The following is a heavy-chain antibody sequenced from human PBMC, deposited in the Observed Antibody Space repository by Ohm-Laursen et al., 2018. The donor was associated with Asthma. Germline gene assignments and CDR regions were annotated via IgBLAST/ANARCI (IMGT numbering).Heavy chain of an antibody. CDR1: GFTFSNYN. CDR3: TAWGPRIY. D-gene: IGHD3-16*01. V-gene: IGHV3-48*01. CDR2: ITTGSSTI. J-gene: IGHJ4*02. Sequence: SLRLSCAASGFTFSNYNMIWVRQAPGKGLDWVSSITTGSSTIYYADSVRGRFTVSTDKVTNSLYLQINSLRPEDTAVYYCTAWGPRIYWGQGTLVT.